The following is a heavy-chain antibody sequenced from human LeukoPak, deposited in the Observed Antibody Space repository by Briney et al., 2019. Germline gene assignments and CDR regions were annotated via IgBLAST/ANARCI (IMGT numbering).Heavy chain of an antibody. Sequence: SVKVSCKASGGTFSSYAISWVRQAPGQGLEWMGGIIPIFGTANYAQKLQGRVTITADKSTSTAYMELSSLRSEDTAVYYCARGDGYETLDYWGQGTLVTVSS. D-gene: IGHD5-12*01. CDR3: ARGDGYETLDY. CDR2: IIPIFGTA. J-gene: IGHJ4*02. CDR1: GGTFSSYA. V-gene: IGHV1-69*06.